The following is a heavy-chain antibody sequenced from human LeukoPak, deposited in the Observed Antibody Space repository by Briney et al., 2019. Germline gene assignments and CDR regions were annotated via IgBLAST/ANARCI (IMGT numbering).Heavy chain of an antibody. CDR2: IYSGGST. J-gene: IGHJ3*02. D-gene: IGHD1-7*01. CDR1: GFTVSSNH. V-gene: IGHV3-66*01. CDR3: ARSWYNWNYVGAFDI. Sequence: GGSLRLSCAASGFTVSSNHMNWVRQAPGKGLEWVSVIYSGGSTYYADSVKGRFTISRDNSKNTLYLQMNSLRAEDTAVYYCARSWYNWNYVGAFDIWGQGTMVTVSS.